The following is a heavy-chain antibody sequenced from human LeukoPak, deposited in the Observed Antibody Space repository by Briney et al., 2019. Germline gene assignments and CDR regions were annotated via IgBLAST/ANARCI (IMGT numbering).Heavy chain of an antibody. Sequence: AGGSLRLSCVASGFMFSNYWMNWVRQAPGKGLEWVATIKEDGGEKYYVDSVKGRFTISRDNAKNSLSLQMSTLRVEDTAVYYCARGGSGSSWGRGTLVTVSS. CDR1: GFMFSNYW. CDR3: ARGGSGSS. V-gene: IGHV3-7*04. CDR2: IKEDGGEK. J-gene: IGHJ5*02. D-gene: IGHD3-10*01.